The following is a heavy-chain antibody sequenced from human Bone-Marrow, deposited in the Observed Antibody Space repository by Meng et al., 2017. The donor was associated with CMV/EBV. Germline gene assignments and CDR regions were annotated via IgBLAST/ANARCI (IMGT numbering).Heavy chain of an antibody. D-gene: IGHD6-13*01. Sequence: GGSLRLSCAASGFTFSSYWMHWVRQAPGKGLVWVSRINSDGSSTSYADSVKGRFTISRDNAKNTLYLQMNSLRAEDTAVYYCARESKTRIAAAEPWYFELWGRG. J-gene: IGHJ2*01. V-gene: IGHV3-74*01. CDR3: ARESKTRIAAAEPWYFEL. CDR2: INSDGSST. CDR1: GFTFSSYW.